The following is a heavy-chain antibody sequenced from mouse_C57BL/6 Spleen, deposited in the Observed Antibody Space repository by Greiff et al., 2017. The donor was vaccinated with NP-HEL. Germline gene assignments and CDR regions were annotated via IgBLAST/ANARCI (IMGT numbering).Heavy chain of an antibody. J-gene: IGHJ4*01. D-gene: IGHD1-1*01. Sequence: LVESGPELVKPGASVKISCKASGYSFTDYNMNWVKQSNGKSLAWIGVINPNYGTTSYNQKFKGKATLTVDQSSSTAYMQLNSLTSEDSAVYYCASEGTTVVNAMDYWGQGTSVTVSS. CDR1: GYSFTDYN. CDR3: ASEGTTVVNAMDY. CDR2: INPNYGTT. V-gene: IGHV1-39*01.